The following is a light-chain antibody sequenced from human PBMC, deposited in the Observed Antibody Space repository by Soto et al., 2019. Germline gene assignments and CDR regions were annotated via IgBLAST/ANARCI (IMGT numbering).Light chain of an antibody. CDR3: QQSYSTQHT. V-gene: IGKV1-39*01. Sequence: DIQMTQSPSSLSASVGDRVTITCRASQSISNYLNWYQQKPGKAPKLLIYAASSSQSGVPSRFSGSGSGTDFTLTISSLQPEDFATYYCQQSYSTQHTFGGGTKVEIK. J-gene: IGKJ4*01. CDR1: QSISNY. CDR2: AAS.